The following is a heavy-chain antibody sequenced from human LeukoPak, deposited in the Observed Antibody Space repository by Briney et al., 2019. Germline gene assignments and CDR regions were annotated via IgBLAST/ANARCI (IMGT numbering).Heavy chain of an antibody. CDR3: AKGGSYTLTGYAPFDY. J-gene: IGHJ4*02. V-gene: IGHV3-23*01. CDR2: ISGSGSST. D-gene: IGHD3-9*01. CDR1: GFTFRNYA. Sequence: PGGSLRLSCAASGFTFRNYAMNWVRQAPGKGLEWVSSISGSGSSTFYADSVKGRFTISRDNSKNTPYLQMSSLSAEDTAVYYCAKGGSYTLTGYAPFDYWGQGTLVTVPS.